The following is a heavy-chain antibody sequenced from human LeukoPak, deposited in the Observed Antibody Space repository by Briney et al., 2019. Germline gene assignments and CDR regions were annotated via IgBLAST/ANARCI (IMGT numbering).Heavy chain of an antibody. CDR3: ARAPYYYDSSGYYDEDY. D-gene: IGHD3-22*01. V-gene: IGHV1-8*02. Sequence: GASVKVSCKASGYTFTSYGISWVRQAPGQGLEWMGWMNPNSGNTGYAQKFQGRVTMTRNTSISTAYMELSSLRSEDTAVYYCARAPYYYDSSGYYDEDYWGQGTLVTVSS. CDR2: MNPNSGNT. J-gene: IGHJ4*02. CDR1: GYTFTSYG.